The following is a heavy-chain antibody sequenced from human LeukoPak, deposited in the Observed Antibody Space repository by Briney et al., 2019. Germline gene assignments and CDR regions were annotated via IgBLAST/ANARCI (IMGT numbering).Heavy chain of an antibody. Sequence: GESLKISCKGSGYSFSTYWIAWVRQLPGKGLEWMGIIYPGDSDTRYSPSFQGQVTISADKSISTAYLQWSSLKASDTAMYYCATRKSIAARSPFDYWGQGTLVTISS. J-gene: IGHJ4*02. CDR1: GYSFSTYW. D-gene: IGHD6-6*01. CDR2: IYPGDSDT. V-gene: IGHV5-51*01. CDR3: ATRKSIAARSPFDY.